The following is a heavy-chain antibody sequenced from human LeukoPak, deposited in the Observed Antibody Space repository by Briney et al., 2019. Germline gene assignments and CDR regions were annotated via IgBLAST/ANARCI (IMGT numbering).Heavy chain of an antibody. Sequence: GGSLRLSCAASGFTFSSYWMSWVRQAPAKGVEWVANIKQDGSEKYYVDSVKGRFTVSRDNAKNSLYLQMNSLRAEDTAVYYCARDGRAWYYWGQGTLVTVSS. CDR2: IKQDGSEK. J-gene: IGHJ4*02. V-gene: IGHV3-7*01. CDR1: GFTFSSYW. D-gene: IGHD1-14*01. CDR3: ARDGRAWYY.